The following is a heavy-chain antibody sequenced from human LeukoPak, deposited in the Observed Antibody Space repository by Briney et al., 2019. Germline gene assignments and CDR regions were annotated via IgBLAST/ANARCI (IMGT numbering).Heavy chain of an antibody. V-gene: IGHV4-39*01. CDR1: GGSISSSSYY. CDR3: ARPYYDSSGYPAEFDAFDI. D-gene: IGHD3-22*01. Sequence: SETLSLTCTVSGGSISSSSYYWGWIRQPPGKGLEWIGSIYYSGSTYYNPSLKSRVTISVDTSKSQFSLKLSSVTAADTAVYYCARPYYDSSGYPAEFDAFDIWGQGTMVTVSS. CDR2: IYYSGST. J-gene: IGHJ3*02.